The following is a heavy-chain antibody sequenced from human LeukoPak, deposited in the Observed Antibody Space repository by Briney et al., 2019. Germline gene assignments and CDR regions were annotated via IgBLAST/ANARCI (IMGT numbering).Heavy chain of an antibody. CDR2: IRYDGSNK. Sequence: GGSLRLSCAASGFTFSSFGMHWVRQAPGKGLEWVTFIRYDGSNKYYADSVKGRFTISRDNSKSTLYLQMNSLRTEDTAVYYCAKGDYYYGSVRLDYWGQGTLVTVSS. CDR3: AKGDYYYGSVRLDY. V-gene: IGHV3-30*02. CDR1: GFTFSSFG. J-gene: IGHJ4*02. D-gene: IGHD3-10*01.